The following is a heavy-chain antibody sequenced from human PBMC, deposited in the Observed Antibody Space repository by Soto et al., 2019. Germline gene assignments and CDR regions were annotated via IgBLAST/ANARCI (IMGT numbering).Heavy chain of an antibody. CDR3: ARRGGSYDLVYYYYGMDV. CDR1: GGTFSSYA. Sequence: SVKVSCKASGGTFSSYAISWVRQAPGQGLEWMGGIIPIFGTANYAQKFQGRVTITADESTSTAYMELSSLRSEDTAVYYCARRGGSYDLVYYYYGMDVWGQGTTVTVPS. J-gene: IGHJ6*02. CDR2: IIPIFGTA. D-gene: IGHD1-26*01. V-gene: IGHV1-69*13.